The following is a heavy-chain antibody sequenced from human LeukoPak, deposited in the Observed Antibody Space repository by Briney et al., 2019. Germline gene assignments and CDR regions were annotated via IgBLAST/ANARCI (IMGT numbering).Heavy chain of an antibody. V-gene: IGHV3-53*01. CDR2: IYSGGST. Sequence: PGGSLRLSCAASGFTFSDYYMSWIRQAPGKGLEWVSVIYSGGSTFYADSVRGRFTISRDTSKNTVFLQMNSLRAEDTAVYYCARGSGTQLVPHSDFWGQGTLVTVSS. J-gene: IGHJ4*02. CDR3: ARGSGTQLVPHSDF. D-gene: IGHD6-13*01. CDR1: GFTFSDYY.